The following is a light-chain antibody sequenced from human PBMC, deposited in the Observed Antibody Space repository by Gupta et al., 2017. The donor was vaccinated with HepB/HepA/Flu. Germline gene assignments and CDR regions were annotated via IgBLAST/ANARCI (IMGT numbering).Light chain of an antibody. CDR2: GTS. J-gene: IGKJ3*01. CDR1: QSVGTRY. Sequence: EVVLTQSPGTLSLSPGEKATLSCRASQSVGTRYLAWYQQKPGQAPRLLIHGTSTRAAGLPDRFSGSGSGTDFTLTISRLEPEDLAVYFCQHYGSSPLFIFGPGTKVDIK. V-gene: IGKV3-20*01. CDR3: QHYGSSPLFI.